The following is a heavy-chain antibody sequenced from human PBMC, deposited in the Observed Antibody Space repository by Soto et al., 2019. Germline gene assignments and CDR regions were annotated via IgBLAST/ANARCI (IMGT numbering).Heavy chain of an antibody. CDR1: GYPFTGYS. CDR2: ISAYSGDT. J-gene: IGHJ4*02. V-gene: IGHV1-18*01. Sequence: QVQLVQSGAEVKKPGASVKVSCKASGYPFTGYSVGWVRQAPGQGLEWMGWISAYSGDTYYAQRFQDRLSMTTDASTSTAYMELRSLRSDDTAVYYCARRSGSYGDYAWSLKYWGQGTRVTVSS. D-gene: IGHD4-17*01. CDR3: ARRSGSYGDYAWSLKY.